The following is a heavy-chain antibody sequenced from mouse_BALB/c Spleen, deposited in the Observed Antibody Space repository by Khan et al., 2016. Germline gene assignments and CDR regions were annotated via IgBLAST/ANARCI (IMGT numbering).Heavy chain of an antibody. CDR2: IYPGDGVT. CDR3: ARTGYGYDC. Sequence: QVQLKESGAELVRPGSSVKISCKASGYAFSIYWMNWVKQRPGQGLEWIGQIYPGDGVTAYNGKFKDKATLTADKSSRTAYMHFSSLTSEDSAVYCCARTGYGYDCWGQGTTLTVSS. V-gene: IGHV1-80*01. J-gene: IGHJ2*01. D-gene: IGHD2-2*01. CDR1: GYAFSIYW.